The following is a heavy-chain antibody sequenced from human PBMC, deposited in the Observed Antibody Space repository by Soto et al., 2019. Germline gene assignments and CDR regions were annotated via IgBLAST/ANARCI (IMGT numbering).Heavy chain of an antibody. CDR3: ARQYSSSSYLYYYGLDV. CDR2: IYYSGTT. CDR1: GGSIRSSSYY. Sequence: SSETLSLTCTVSGGSIRSSSYYWAWIRQPPGKGLEWMGSIYYSGTTYYNPSLKSRVTISVDTSKNQFSLKVTSVTAADAAVYYCARQYSSSSYLYYYGLDVWGQGTTVTVS. J-gene: IGHJ6*02. V-gene: IGHV4-39*01. D-gene: IGHD6-6*01.